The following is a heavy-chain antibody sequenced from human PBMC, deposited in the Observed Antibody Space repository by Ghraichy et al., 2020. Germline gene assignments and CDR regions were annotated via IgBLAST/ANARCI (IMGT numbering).Heavy chain of an antibody. CDR2: INHSGST. D-gene: IGHD3-10*01. J-gene: IGHJ5*02. CDR3: ARGLYGSGSYFWFDP. Sequence: SETLSLTCAVYGGSFSGYYWSWIRQPPGKGLEWIGEINHSGSTNYNPSLKSRVTISVDTSKNQFSLKLSSVTAADTAVDYCARGLYGSGSYFWFDPWGQGTLVTVSS. V-gene: IGHV4-34*01. CDR1: GGSFSGYY.